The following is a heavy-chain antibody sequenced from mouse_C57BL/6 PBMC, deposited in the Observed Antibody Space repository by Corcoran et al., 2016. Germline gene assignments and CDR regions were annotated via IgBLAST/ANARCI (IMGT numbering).Heavy chain of an antibody. Sequence: QVQLQQSGPELVKPGASVKLSCKASGYTFTSYDINWVKQRPGQGLEWIGWIYPRDGSTKYNEKFKGKATFTADTSSNTAYMQLSSLTTEDSAIYYCARRSYYDYDGRYFDVWGTGTTVTVSS. D-gene: IGHD2-4*01. J-gene: IGHJ1*03. CDR1: GYTFTSYD. V-gene: IGHV1-85*01. CDR2: IYPRDGST. CDR3: ARRSYYDYDGRYFDV.